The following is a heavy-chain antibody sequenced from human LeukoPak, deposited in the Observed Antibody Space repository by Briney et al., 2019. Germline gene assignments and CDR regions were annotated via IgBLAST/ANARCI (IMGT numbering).Heavy chain of an antibody. V-gene: IGHV4-39*01. CDR1: GGSISSSDYY. Sequence: SETLSLTCAVSGGSISSSDYYWGWIRQPPGKGLEWIGSFDHTGTTYYNPSLKSRVTTSVDTSNNQFSLRLSSVTAADTAVYYCARWVDLTVYWGQGTLVTVSS. J-gene: IGHJ4*02. D-gene: IGHD3-9*01. CDR2: FDHTGTT. CDR3: ARWVDLTVY.